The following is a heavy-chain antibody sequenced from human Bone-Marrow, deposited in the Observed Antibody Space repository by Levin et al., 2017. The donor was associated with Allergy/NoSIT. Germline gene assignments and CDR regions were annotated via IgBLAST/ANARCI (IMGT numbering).Heavy chain of an antibody. CDR2: INPNSGGT. CDR3: ARSIAAADYNWFDP. J-gene: IGHJ5*02. V-gene: IGHV1-2*02. CDR1: GYTFTGYH. D-gene: IGHD6-13*01. Sequence: GESLKISCKASGYTFTGYHIHWVRQAPGQGLEWMGWINPNSGGTYYAQKFQGRVTMTRDTSISTAYMDLSNLRSDDTAIYYCARSIAAADYNWFDPWGQGTLVTVSS.